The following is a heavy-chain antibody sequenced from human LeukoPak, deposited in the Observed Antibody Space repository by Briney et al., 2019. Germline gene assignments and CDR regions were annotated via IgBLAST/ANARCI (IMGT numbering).Heavy chain of an antibody. Sequence: GGSLRLSCAASGFSFSDYNMHWVRQAPGKGLEWMAVISYNGINEYYADSVKGRFTISRDNSKSTLLLQMNSLRAEDTAVYYCARARGYDSSGYYGGGPRYYFDYWGQGTLVTVSS. CDR2: ISYNGINE. J-gene: IGHJ4*02. V-gene: IGHV3-30*03. CDR1: GFSFSDYN. D-gene: IGHD3-22*01. CDR3: ARARGYDSSGYYGGGPRYYFDY.